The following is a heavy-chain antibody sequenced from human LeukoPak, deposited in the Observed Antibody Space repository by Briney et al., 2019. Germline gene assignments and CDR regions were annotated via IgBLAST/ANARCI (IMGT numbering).Heavy chain of an antibody. CDR3: ARTQWLVRNWFGP. CDR1: GGSFSGYY. CDR2: INHSGST. D-gene: IGHD6-19*01. V-gene: IGHV4-34*01. Sequence: PSETLSLTCAVYGGSFSGYYWSWIRQPPGKGLEWIGEINHSGSTNYNPSLKSRVTISVDTSKNQFSLKLSSVTAADTAVYYCARTQWLVRNWFGPWGQGTLVTVSS. J-gene: IGHJ5*02.